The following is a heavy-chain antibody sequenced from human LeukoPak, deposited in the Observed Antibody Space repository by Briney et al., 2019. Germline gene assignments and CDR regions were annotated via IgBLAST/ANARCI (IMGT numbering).Heavy chain of an antibody. V-gene: IGHV4-39*07. CDR1: GGSISSTTYY. D-gene: IGHD3-9*01. Sequence: SETLSLTCSVSGGSISSTTYYWGWIRQPPGKGLEWIGSISYSGSTNYNPSLKSRVTISVDTSKNQFSLKLSSVTAADTAVYYCATTDDILTGYYVWGQGTLVTVSS. J-gene: IGHJ4*02. CDR2: ISYSGST. CDR3: ATTDDILTGYYV.